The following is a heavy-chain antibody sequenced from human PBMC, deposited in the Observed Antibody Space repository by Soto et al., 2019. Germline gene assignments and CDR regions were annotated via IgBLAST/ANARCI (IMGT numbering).Heavy chain of an antibody. Sequence: QVQLQESGPGLVKPSQTLSLTCTVSGGSISSGGYYWSWLRQHPGKGLEWIGYIYYSGSTYYNPSLKSRVTISVDTSKNQFSLKLSSVTAADTAVYYCARDFPLEYYYYGMDVWGQGTTVTVSS. J-gene: IGHJ6*02. CDR1: GGSISSGGYY. V-gene: IGHV4-31*03. CDR2: IYYSGST. CDR3: ARDFPLEYYYYGMDV.